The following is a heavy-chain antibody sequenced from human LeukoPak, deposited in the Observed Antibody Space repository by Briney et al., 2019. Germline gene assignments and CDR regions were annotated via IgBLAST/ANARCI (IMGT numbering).Heavy chain of an antibody. CDR3: ARVNYDSSGYFFDY. V-gene: IGHV4-59*01. CDR2: IYFSGST. J-gene: IGHJ4*02. Sequence: SETLSLTCTVSGGSISSYYWSWIRQPPGKGLEWIGYIYFSGSTNYNPSLKSRVTISVDTSKNQFSLKLSSVTAADTAVYYCARVNYDSSGYFFDYWGQGTLVTVSS. CDR1: GGSISSYY. D-gene: IGHD3-22*01.